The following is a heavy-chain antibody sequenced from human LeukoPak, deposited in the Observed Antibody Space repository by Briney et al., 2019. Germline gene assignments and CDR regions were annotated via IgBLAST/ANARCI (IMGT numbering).Heavy chain of an antibody. CDR1: GGSISSYY. D-gene: IGHD4-23*01. V-gene: IGHV4-59*01. CDR3: ARVAEYGSNSLPFDL. CDR2: IYYSGST. Sequence: KTSETLSLTCTVSGGSISSYYWSWIRQPPGGGLEGIGYIYYSGSTNYNPSLKSRFTISVDTSKNRFSLKLSSVTAADTAVYYCARVAEYGSNSLPFDLWGQGTMVTVSS. J-gene: IGHJ3*01.